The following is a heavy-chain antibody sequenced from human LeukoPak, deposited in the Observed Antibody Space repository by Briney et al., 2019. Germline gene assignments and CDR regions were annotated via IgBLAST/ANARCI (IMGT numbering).Heavy chain of an antibody. V-gene: IGHV3-33*01. Sequence: GRSLRLSCAASGFIFSNYGFHWVRQAPGKGLEWVALIWSDGSKKYYTDSVKGRFTISRDDSKNTLFLQMNSLRVEDMAVYYCARDIGTWPNSLFDYWGQGNLVTVSS. J-gene: IGHJ4*02. D-gene: IGHD4-23*01. CDR2: IWSDGSKK. CDR3: ARDIGTWPNSLFDY. CDR1: GFIFSNYG.